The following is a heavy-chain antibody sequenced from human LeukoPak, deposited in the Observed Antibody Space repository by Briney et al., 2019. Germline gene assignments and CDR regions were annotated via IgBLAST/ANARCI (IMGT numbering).Heavy chain of an antibody. Sequence: GGSLRLSCAASGLAFSAYKMHWVHQAPRKGLVWVSRISTDGYTTDYADFVQGRFTASRDNTKNTWSLEMNSLRAEDTAVYYCVVGGSPGYWGQGTLVTVSS. CDR2: ISTDGYTT. CDR3: VVGGSPGY. J-gene: IGHJ4*02. D-gene: IGHD2-15*01. CDR1: GLAFSAYK. V-gene: IGHV3-74*01.